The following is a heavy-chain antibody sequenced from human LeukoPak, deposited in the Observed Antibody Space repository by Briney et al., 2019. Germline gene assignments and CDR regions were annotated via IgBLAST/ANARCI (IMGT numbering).Heavy chain of an antibody. CDR2: ISYDGSNK. V-gene: IGHV3-30-3*01. D-gene: IGHD3-9*01. CDR1: GFTFSSYA. Sequence: GGSLRLSCAASGFTFSSYAMHWVRRAPGKGLEWVAVISYDGSNKYYADSVKGRFTISRDNSKNTLYLQMNSLRAEDTAVYYCARSIGLVTPRDAFDIWGQGTMVTVSS. J-gene: IGHJ3*02. CDR3: ARSIGLVTPRDAFDI.